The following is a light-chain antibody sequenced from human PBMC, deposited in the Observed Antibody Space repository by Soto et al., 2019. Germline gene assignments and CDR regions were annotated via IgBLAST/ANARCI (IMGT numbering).Light chain of an antibody. V-gene: IGLV3-21*04. J-gene: IGLJ3*02. Sequence: SYELTQPPSVSVAPGKTASVTCGGDNIGGKSVTWYQQKPGQAPVLVIYYDDDRPSVIPERFSGSNSGNTATLTISRAEAGDEADYYCQVWDRSSNHWVFGGGTKLTVL. CDR1: NIGGKS. CDR3: QVWDRSSNHWV. CDR2: YDD.